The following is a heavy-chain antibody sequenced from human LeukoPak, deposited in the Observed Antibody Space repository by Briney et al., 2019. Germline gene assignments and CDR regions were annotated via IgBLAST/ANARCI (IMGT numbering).Heavy chain of an antibody. D-gene: IGHD6-19*01. CDR2: IIPIFGTA. V-gene: IGHV1-69*13. J-gene: IGHJ4*02. CDR3: AREAGTRPAFLDY. CDR1: GGTFSSYD. Sequence: SVKGSCKASGGTFSSYDISWVGQAPRQGLEWMGGIIPIFGTANYAQKFQGRVTITADESTSTAYMELSSLRSEDTAVYYCAREAGTRPAFLDYWGQGTLVTVSS.